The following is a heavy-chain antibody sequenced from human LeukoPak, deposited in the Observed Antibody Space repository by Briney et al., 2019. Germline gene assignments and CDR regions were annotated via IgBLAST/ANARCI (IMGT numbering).Heavy chain of an antibody. CDR3: AKEMTTNTYFDY. D-gene: IGHD4-11*01. J-gene: IGHJ4*02. CDR1: GFPFSSYA. Sequence: GGPLRLPCAASGFPFSSYAMSWAPRAPGRGREGVSAISGSGGSTYYADSVKGRFTISRDNSKNTLYLQMNSLRAEDTAVYYCAKEMTTNTYFDYWGQGTLVTVSS. V-gene: IGHV3-23*01. CDR2: ISGSGGST.